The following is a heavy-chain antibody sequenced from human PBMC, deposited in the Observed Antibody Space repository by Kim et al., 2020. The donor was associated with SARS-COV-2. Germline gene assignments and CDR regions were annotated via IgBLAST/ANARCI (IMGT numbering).Heavy chain of an antibody. J-gene: IGHJ4*02. D-gene: IGHD3-10*01. CDR3: ARENCYGTGSRFDY. CDR1: GFNFGSYW. V-gene: IGHV3-7*01. Sequence: GGSLRLSCAVSGFNFGSYWMSCVRQVPGKGLEWVGHINEDGSEKNFLDSVKGRFIISKDNSKNSLYLQMNSLRAEDTAVYYCARENCYGTGSRFDYWGQG. CDR2: INEDGSEK.